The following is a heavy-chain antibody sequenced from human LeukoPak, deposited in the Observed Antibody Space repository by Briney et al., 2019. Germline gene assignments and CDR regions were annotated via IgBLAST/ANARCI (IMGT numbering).Heavy chain of an antibody. D-gene: IGHD3-16*02. CDR2: INHSGST. V-gene: IGHV4-34*01. J-gene: IGHJ3*02. CDR3: ARRDYDYVWGSYRAFDI. Sequence: SETLSLTCAVYGGSSSGYYWSWIRQPPGKGLEWIGEINHSGSTNYNPSLKSRVTISVDTSKNQFSLKLSSVTAADTAVYYCARRDYDYVWGSYRAFDIWGQGTMVTVSS. CDR1: GGSSSGYY.